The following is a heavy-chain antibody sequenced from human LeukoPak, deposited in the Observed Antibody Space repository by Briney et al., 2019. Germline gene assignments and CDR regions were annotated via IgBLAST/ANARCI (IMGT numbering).Heavy chain of an antibody. CDR2: IYYSGST. J-gene: IGHJ3*02. CDR1: GGSISSGGYY. CDR3: ARDHRYSGFGINDAFDI. Sequence: SETLSLTCTVSGGSISSGGYYWSWIRQHPGTGLEWIGYIYYSGSTYYNPSLKSRVTISVDTSKNQFSLKLSSVTAADTAVYYCARDHRYSGFGINDAFDIWGQGTMVTVSS. D-gene: IGHD1-26*01. V-gene: IGHV4-31*03.